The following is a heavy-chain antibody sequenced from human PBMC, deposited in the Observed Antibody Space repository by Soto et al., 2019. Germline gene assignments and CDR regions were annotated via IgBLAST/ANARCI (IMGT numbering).Heavy chain of an antibody. Sequence: PSETLSLTCTVSGGSISDSGYYWGWIRQSSGKGLDWIGSIYYSGSTYYNPSLKSRVTISVDKSKNQFSLKLTSVTAADTAVYYCASVFIVASFPMYYFDNWGQGALVTVSS. V-gene: IGHV4-39*01. CDR1: GGSISDSGYY. CDR3: ASVFIVASFPMYYFDN. D-gene: IGHD6-25*01. CDR2: IYYSGST. J-gene: IGHJ4*02.